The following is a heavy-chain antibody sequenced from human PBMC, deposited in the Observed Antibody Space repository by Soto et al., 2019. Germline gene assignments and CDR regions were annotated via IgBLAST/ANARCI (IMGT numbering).Heavy chain of an antibody. J-gene: IGHJ6*02. Sequence: GGSLRLSCAASGFSFSTCPMVWVRQAPGKRLEAFPSISGSGDKTYYKDSVRGRFTISRDNSRNTVDLQMNSLRPEDTAVYYCAKILSTVTSYYYGMDAWGQGTTVTVS. CDR1: GFSFSTCP. D-gene: IGHD4-17*01. V-gene: IGHV3-23*01. CDR3: AKILSTVTSYYYGMDA. CDR2: ISGSGDKT.